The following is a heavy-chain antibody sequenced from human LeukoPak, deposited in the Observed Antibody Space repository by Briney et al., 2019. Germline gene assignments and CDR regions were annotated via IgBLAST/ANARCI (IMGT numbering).Heavy chain of an antibody. CDR1: GFTFSSYA. V-gene: IGHV3-30*14. CDR3: AREEDYGDYFDY. J-gene: IGHJ4*02. Sequence: PGGSLRLSCAASGFTFSSYAMHWVRQAPGKGLEWVAVISYDGSNKYYADSVRGRFTISRDNSKNTLYLQMNSLRAEDTAVYYCAREEDYGDYFDYWGQGTLVTVSS. CDR2: ISYDGSNK. D-gene: IGHD4-17*01.